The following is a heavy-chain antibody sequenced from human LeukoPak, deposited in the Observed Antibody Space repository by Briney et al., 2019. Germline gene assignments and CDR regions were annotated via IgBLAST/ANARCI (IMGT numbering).Heavy chain of an antibody. V-gene: IGHV1-46*01. CDR3: ARGILWFGEWYYFDY. J-gene: IGHJ4*02. D-gene: IGHD3-10*01. Sequence: GASVKVSCKAPGYTFTTYYMHWVRQAPGQGLEWMGIINPSGGSTIYAQKFQGRVTMTRDMSTSTVYMELGSLRSEDTAVYYCARGILWFGEWYYFDYWGQGTLVTVSS. CDR2: INPSGGST. CDR1: GYTFTTYY.